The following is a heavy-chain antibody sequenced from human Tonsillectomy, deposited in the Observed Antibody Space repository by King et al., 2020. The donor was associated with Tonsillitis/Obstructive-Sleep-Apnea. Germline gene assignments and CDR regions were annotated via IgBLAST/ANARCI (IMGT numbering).Heavy chain of an antibody. CDR3: ARDGPIAGGYDSSGYYYGDAFDI. V-gene: IGHV3-7*03. CDR2: IKQDGSEK. Sequence: VQLVESGGGLVQPGGSLRLSCAASGFIFSNYWMNWVRQAPGKGLEWVANIKQDGSEKYYVDSVKGRFTIFRDNAKNSLFLQMNSLRAEDTAVYYCARDGPIAGGYDSSGYYYGDAFDIWGQGTMVTVSS. CDR1: GFIFSNYW. J-gene: IGHJ3*02. D-gene: IGHD3-22*01.